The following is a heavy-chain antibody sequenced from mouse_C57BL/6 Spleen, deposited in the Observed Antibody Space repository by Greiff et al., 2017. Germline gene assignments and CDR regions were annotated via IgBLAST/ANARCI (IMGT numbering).Heavy chain of an antibody. J-gene: IGHJ1*03. Sequence: QVQLKQSGAELARPGASVKLSCKASGYTFTSYGISWVKQRTGQGLEWIGEIYPRSGNTYYNEKFKGKATLTADKSSSTAYMELRSLTSEDSAVYFCARSSIYDGSPHFDVWGTGTTVTVSS. V-gene: IGHV1-81*01. CDR1: GYTFTSYG. CDR2: IYPRSGNT. CDR3: ARSSIYDGSPHFDV. D-gene: IGHD2-3*01.